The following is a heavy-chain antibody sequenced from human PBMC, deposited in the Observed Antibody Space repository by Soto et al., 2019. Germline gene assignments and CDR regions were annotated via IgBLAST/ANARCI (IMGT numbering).Heavy chain of an antibody. CDR3: ASVLGSRRSGSYPSY. CDR1: GFSISDCS. J-gene: IGHJ4*02. D-gene: IGHD3-10*01. Sequence: EVQLVESGGGLVQPGGSLRLSCAASGFSISDCSMNWVRRAPGKGLEWISDISTNTDAIYYADSVKGRFTISRDNAKNSLYLQMNSLRAEDTALYYCASVLGSRRSGSYPSYWGQGTLVTVSS. CDR2: ISTNTDAI. V-gene: IGHV3-48*01.